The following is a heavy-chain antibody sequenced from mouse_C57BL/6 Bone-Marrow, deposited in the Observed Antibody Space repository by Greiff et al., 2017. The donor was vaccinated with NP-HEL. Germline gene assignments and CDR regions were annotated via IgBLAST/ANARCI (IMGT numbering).Heavy chain of an antibody. Sequence: EVKVVESGAELVKPGASVKLSCTASGFNIKDYYMHWVKQRTEQGLEWIGRIDPEDGETQYAPKFQGKPTITADTSSNTAYLQLSSLTSEDTAVYYCARDSSGPFDYWGQGTTLTVSS. CDR1: GFNIKDYY. CDR3: ARDSSGPFDY. D-gene: IGHD3-2*02. CDR2: IDPEDGET. V-gene: IGHV14-2*01. J-gene: IGHJ2*01.